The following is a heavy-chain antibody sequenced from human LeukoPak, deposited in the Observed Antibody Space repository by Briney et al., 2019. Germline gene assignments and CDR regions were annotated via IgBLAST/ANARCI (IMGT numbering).Heavy chain of an antibody. CDR1: GFTFSSYA. Sequence: GGSLRLSCAASGFTFSSYAMSWVRQAPGKGLEWVSAISGSGGSTYYADSAKGRFTISRDNSKNTLYLQMSSLRAEDTAVYYCAKDKYNWNDWDFDYWGQGTLVTVSS. D-gene: IGHD1-1*01. V-gene: IGHV3-23*01. CDR3: AKDKYNWNDWDFDY. CDR2: ISGSGGST. J-gene: IGHJ4*02.